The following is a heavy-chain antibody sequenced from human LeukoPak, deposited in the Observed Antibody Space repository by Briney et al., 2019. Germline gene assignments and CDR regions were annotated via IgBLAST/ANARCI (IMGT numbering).Heavy chain of an antibody. CDR3: ARDVSHFDY. Sequence: GGSLRLSCSASGFTVSSNYMSWVRQAPGKGLEWVSVIYSVGATYYADSVKGRFTISRDNSKNTLYLQMNSLRAEDTAIYYCARDVSHFDYWGQGTLVTVSS. CDR2: IYSVGAT. J-gene: IGHJ4*02. D-gene: IGHD5/OR15-5a*01. V-gene: IGHV3-66*01. CDR1: GFTVSSNY.